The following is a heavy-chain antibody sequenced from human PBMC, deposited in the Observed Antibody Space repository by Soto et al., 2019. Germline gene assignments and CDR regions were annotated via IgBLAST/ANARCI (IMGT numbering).Heavy chain of an antibody. D-gene: IGHD3-3*01. CDR3: ARDFTELDFWSGYINDAFDI. CDR2: IIPIFGTA. CDR1: GGTFSSYA. Sequence: QVQLVQSGAEVKKPGSSVKVSCKASGGTFSSYAISWVRQAPGQGLEWMGGIIPIFGTANYAQKFQGRVTITADESTSTAYMELSSLRSEDTAVYYCARDFTELDFWSGYINDAFDIWGQGTMVTVSS. J-gene: IGHJ3*02. V-gene: IGHV1-69*01.